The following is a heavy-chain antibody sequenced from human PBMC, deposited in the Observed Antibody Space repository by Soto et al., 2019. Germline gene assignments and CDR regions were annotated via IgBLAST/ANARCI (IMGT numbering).Heavy chain of an antibody. Sequence: QVQLVESGGGVVQPGRSLRLSCAASGFTFSSYAMHWVRQAPGKGLEWVAVISYDGSNKYYADSVKGRFTISRDNSKNTLYLQMNSLRAEDTAVYYCARDRGGYDLDYWGQRTLVTVAS. CDR2: ISYDGSNK. J-gene: IGHJ4*02. D-gene: IGHD5-12*01. CDR1: GFTFSSYA. V-gene: IGHV3-30-3*01. CDR3: ARDRGGYDLDY.